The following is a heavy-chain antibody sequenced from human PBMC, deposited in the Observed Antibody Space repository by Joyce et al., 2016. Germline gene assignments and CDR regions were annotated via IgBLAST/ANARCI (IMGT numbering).Heavy chain of an antibody. CDR3: ARGGLVYDYSMDV. V-gene: IGHV3-21*02. Sequence: EVQLVESGGGLVKTGGSLKISCAASGFMFGTSSRSWFRQAPGKGLEWVSAISGARRFIFHADSVRGRFTVSRDNAENSLYLQMKSLRVEDTAVYFCARGGLVYDYSMDVWGQGTTVIVSS. CDR2: ISGARRFI. J-gene: IGHJ6*02. D-gene: IGHD2-21*01. CDR1: GFMFGTSS.